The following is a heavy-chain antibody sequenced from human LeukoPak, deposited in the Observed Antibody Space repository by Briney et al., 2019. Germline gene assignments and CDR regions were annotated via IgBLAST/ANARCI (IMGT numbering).Heavy chain of an antibody. Sequence: VASVKVSCKASGNTFSSYAISWVRQAPGQGLEWLGRIVPILEATKYSPHLEGRVTITAGKSTVTAYMELNSLRSDDTAVYYCAREGDVFGPFDSWGQGTRVTVSS. D-gene: IGHD3-16*01. J-gene: IGHJ4*02. CDR1: GNTFSSYA. CDR2: IVPILEAT. CDR3: AREGDVFGPFDS. V-gene: IGHV1-69*04.